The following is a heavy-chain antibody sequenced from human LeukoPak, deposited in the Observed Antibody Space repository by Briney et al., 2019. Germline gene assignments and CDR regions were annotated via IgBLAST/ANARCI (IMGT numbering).Heavy chain of an antibody. CDR2: MNPNSGNT. J-gene: IGHJ5*02. Sequence: GASVKVSCKASGYTFTTYGISWVRQAPGQGLEWMGWMNPNSGNTGYAQKFQGRVTMTRNTSISTAYMELSSLRSEDTAVYYCARGQAFGWFDPWGQGTLVTVSS. D-gene: IGHD3-16*01. V-gene: IGHV1-8*02. CDR1: GYTFTTYG. CDR3: ARGQAFGWFDP.